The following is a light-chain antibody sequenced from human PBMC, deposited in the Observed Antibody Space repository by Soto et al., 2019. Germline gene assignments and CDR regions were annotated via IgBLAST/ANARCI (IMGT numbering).Light chain of an antibody. CDR2: AAS. Sequence: DIQMTQSPSSLSASVGDRVTITCRASQSISSYLNWYQQKPGKAPKLLIYAASSLQIGVPSRFSVSGSGTDFTPTISRLQPEDFATYYCQQSYSTLTWTFGQGTKVEIK. V-gene: IGKV1-39*01. CDR3: QQSYSTLTWT. J-gene: IGKJ1*01. CDR1: QSISSY.